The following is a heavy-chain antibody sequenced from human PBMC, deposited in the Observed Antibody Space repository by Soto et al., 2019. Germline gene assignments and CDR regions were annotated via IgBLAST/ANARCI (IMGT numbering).Heavy chain of an antibody. CDR2: IYYSGST. CDR3: ARRYGLAFDI. Sequence: QVQLQESGPGLVKPSETLSLTCTVSGGSISSYYWSWIRQPPGKGLEWIGYIYYSGSTNYNPSLTITVTISVDTSKNHFSLKLSSVTAADTAVYYCARRYGLAFDIWGQGTMVTVSS. D-gene: IGHD4-17*01. J-gene: IGHJ3*02. V-gene: IGHV4-59*08. CDR1: GGSISSYY.